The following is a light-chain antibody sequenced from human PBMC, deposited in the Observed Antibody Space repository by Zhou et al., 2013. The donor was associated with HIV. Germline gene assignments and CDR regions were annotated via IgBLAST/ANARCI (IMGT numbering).Light chain of an antibody. CDR1: QSISNY. CDR2: DAS. CDR3: QQRNSWPPT. Sequence: DIVLTQSPGTLSSPPGERATLSCRASQSISNYLAWYQQKGGQAPRLLIFDASNRATGIPARFSGSGSGTDFTLTISSLQPEDFAVYYCQQRNSWPPTFGQGTKVEIK. V-gene: IGKV3-11*01. J-gene: IGKJ1*01.